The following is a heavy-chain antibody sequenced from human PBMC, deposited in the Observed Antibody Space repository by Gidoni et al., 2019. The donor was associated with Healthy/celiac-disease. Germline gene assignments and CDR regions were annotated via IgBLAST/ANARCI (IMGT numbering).Heavy chain of an antibody. D-gene: IGHD3-3*01. J-gene: IGHJ6*02. Sequence: QVQLQESGPGLVKPSETLSLTCTVSGGSISSYYWSWIRQPPGKGLEWIGYIYYSGSTNYNPSLKSRVTISVDTSKNQFSLKLSSVTAADTAVYYCARDNRTNYYGMDVWGQGTTVTVSS. CDR1: GGSISSYY. CDR2: IYYSGST. CDR3: ARDNRTNYYGMDV. V-gene: IGHV4-59*01.